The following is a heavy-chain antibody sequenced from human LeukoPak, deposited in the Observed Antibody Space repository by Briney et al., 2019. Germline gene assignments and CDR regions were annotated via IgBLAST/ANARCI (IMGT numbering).Heavy chain of an antibody. CDR1: GFTFDDYA. Sequence: PGGSLRLSCAASGFTFDDYAMHWVRQPPGKGLEWIGYIYYSGSTNYNPSLKSRVTISVDTSKNQFSLKLSSVTAADTAVYYCARDRDPNWFDPWGQGTLVTVSS. J-gene: IGHJ5*02. V-gene: IGHV4-59*01. CDR3: ARDRDPNWFDP. D-gene: IGHD5-24*01. CDR2: IYYSGST.